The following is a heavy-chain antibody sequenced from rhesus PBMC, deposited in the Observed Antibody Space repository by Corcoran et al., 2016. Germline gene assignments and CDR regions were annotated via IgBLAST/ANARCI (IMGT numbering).Heavy chain of an antibody. J-gene: IGHJ1*01. CDR2: INSGGADT. D-gene: IGHD4-29*01. CDR3: ASPMDGSSSGFGFEF. Sequence: EVQLVETGGGLVQPGGSLKVSCAVSGFTFSSYGMSWVRQAPGKGLEWVSGINSGGADTYNPDSVKGRFTISRDNSKDTLSLEMNSLRAEDTAVYYCASPMDGSSSGFGFEFWGQGALVTVSS. CDR1: GFTFSSYG. V-gene: IGHV3S5*01.